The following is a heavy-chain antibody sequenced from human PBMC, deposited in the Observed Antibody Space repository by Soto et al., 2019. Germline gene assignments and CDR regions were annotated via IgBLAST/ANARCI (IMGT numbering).Heavy chain of an antibody. CDR1: GFTFSSYE. J-gene: IGHJ6*02. V-gene: IGHV3-48*03. CDR2: ISSSGSTI. Sequence: HPGGSLRFSCVASGFTFSSYEMNWVRQAPGKGLEWVSYISSSGSTIYYADSVKGRFTISRDNAKNSLYLQMNSLRAEDTAVYYCARCLPLLGMDVWGQGTTVTVSS. CDR3: ARCLPLLGMDV.